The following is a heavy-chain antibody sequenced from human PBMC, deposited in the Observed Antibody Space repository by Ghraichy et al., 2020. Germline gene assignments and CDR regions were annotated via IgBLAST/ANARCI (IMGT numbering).Heavy chain of an antibody. CDR1: GFSFNIYG. Sequence: GGSLRLSCAASGFSFNIYGMHWVRQVPGKGLEWVAVIWYDGSNKYYADSVKGRFTISRDNSKNTLYLQMNSLRAEDTAVYYCARDGGYCSSTNCTAKPTYFDYWGQGTLVTVSS. J-gene: IGHJ4*02. V-gene: IGHV3-33*01. CDR3: ARDGGYCSSTNCTAKPTYFDY. CDR2: IWYDGSNK. D-gene: IGHD2-2*01.